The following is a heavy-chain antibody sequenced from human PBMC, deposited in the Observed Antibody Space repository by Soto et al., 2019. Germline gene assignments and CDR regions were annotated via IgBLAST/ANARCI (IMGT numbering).Heavy chain of an antibody. D-gene: IGHD6-13*01. J-gene: IGHJ1*01. CDR1: GFTFSSYV. CDR3: ATEGESSCWYPIYRYFHH. V-gene: IGHV3-30-3*01. CDR2: ISYDGSKK. Sequence: QVQLVESGGGVVQPGRSLRLSCAASGFTFSSYVMHWVRQAPGKGLEWVAFISYDGSKKYYADSVKGRFTISRDTSKNALYLHMNSLRAEDTAVYYCATEGESSCWYPIYRYFHHWGQGTLVTVSS.